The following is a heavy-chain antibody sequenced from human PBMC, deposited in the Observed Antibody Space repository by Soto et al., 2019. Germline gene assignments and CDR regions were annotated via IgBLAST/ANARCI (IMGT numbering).Heavy chain of an antibody. V-gene: IGHV4-4*02. CDR1: GDSISSSNW. Sequence: QVQLQESGPGLVRPSGTLSLTCTVSGDSISSSNWWSWVRQPPGKGLEWIGEMHHTGSTNYNPSLESRVSISLDKSKNRFSLNLSSVTVADTAVYYCAAASSWCLDYWGQGALITVSS. J-gene: IGHJ4*02. CDR3: AAASSWCLDY. CDR2: MHHTGST. D-gene: IGHD6-13*01.